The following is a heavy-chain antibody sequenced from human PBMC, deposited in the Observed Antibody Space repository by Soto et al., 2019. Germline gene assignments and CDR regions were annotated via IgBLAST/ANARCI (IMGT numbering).Heavy chain of an antibody. V-gene: IGHV1-3*01. CDR2: INAGNGNT. Sequence: ARCWVRQAPVQRLEWMGWINAGNGNTKYSQKFQGRVTITRDTSASTAYMELSSLRSEDTAVYYCARDTSGDYGWVDYWGQGTLVTVSS. CDR3: ARDTSGDYGWVDY. J-gene: IGHJ4*02. CDR1: A. D-gene: IGHD4-17*01.